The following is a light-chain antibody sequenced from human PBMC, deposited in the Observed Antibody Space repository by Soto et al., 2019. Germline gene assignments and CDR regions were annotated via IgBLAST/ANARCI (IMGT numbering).Light chain of an antibody. CDR2: EVS. V-gene: IGLV2-14*01. CDR1: SSDVGGYNY. J-gene: IGLJ1*01. CDR3: SSYTRSSTSYV. Sequence: QSVLTQPASVSGSPGQSITISCTGTSSDVGGYNYVSWYQQHPGKAPKLMIYEVSNRPSGVSNRFSGSKSGNTASLTISGRQAEDEADYYCSSYTRSSTSYVFGTGTKVTVL.